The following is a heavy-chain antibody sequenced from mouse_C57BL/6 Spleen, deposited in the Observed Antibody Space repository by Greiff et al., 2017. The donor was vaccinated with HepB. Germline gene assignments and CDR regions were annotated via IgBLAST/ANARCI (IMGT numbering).Heavy chain of an antibody. D-gene: IGHD1-1*01. CDR3: ARRYYGSIPDY. CDR2: IDPSDSYT. Sequence: QVQLQQPGAELVKPGASVKLSCKASGYTFTSYWMQWVKQRPGQGLEWIGEIDPSDSYTNYNQKFKGKATLTVDTSSSTAYMQLSSLTSEDSAVYYCARRYYGSIPDYWGQGTTLTVSS. CDR1: GYTFTSYW. J-gene: IGHJ2*01. V-gene: IGHV1-50*01.